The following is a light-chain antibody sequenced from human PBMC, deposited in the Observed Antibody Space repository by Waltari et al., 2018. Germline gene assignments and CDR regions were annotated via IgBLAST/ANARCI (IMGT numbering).Light chain of an antibody. CDR2: AAS. Sequence: EIVLTQSPGTLFLSPGERVTLSCRASQSVSSTYLAWYQHKTGHPPRVLIYAASRRGAGMPDRLSGSGSGTDVTLTISRLEPEDFAVYYCQHYDTSPWMSFGQGTRLEI. CDR1: QSVSSTY. CDR3: QHYDTSPWMS. J-gene: IGKJ5*01. V-gene: IGKV3-20*01.